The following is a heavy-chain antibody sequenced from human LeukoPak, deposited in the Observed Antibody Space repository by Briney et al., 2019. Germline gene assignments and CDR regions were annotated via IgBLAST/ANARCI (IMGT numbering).Heavy chain of an antibody. J-gene: IGHJ4*02. CDR3: ARGVGDYYGSGSYYTDFDY. D-gene: IGHD3-10*01. V-gene: IGHV4-30-4*08. Sequence: SETLSLTCTVSGGSISSGDYYWSWIRQPPGKGLEWIGYIYYSGSTYYNPSLKSRVTISVDTSKNQFSLKLSSVTAADTAVYYCARGVGDYYGSGSYYTDFDYWGQGTLVTVSS. CDR1: GGSISSGDYY. CDR2: IYYSGST.